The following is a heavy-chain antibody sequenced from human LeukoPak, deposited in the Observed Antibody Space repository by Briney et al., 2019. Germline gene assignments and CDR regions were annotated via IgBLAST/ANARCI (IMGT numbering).Heavy chain of an antibody. CDR1: GFAFSSYA. Sequence: PGGSLRLSCAASGFAFSSYAMSWVRQAPGKGLEWVSSLSNSGGSTHYADSVKGRFTISRDNSKNTLYLHMNSLRAEDTAVYYCAKQLGYCSDGSCYFPYWGQGTLVTVSS. J-gene: IGHJ4*02. CDR2: LSNSGGST. D-gene: IGHD2-15*01. V-gene: IGHV3-23*01. CDR3: AKQLGYCSDGSCYFPY.